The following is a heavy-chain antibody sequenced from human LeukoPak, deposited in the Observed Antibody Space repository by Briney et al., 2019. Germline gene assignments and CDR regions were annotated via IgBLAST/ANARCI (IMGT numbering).Heavy chain of an antibody. D-gene: IGHD5-24*01. CDR1: GFTFDDYA. J-gene: IGHJ5*02. Sequence: GRSLRLSCAASGFTFDDYAMHWVRQAPGKGLEWVSGISWNSGSIGYADSVKGRFTISRDNAMNSLYLQMNSLRAEDTALYYCAKGRASIDGWFDPWGQGTLVTVSS. CDR2: ISWNSGSI. CDR3: AKGRASIDGWFDP. V-gene: IGHV3-9*01.